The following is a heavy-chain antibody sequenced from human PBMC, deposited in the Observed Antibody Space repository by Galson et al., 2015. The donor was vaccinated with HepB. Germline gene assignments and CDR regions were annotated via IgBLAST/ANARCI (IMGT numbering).Heavy chain of an antibody. Sequence: SLRLSCAASGFTFSSYSMNWVRQAPGKGLEWVSSISSSSSYIYYADSVKGRFTISRDNAKNSLYLQMNSLRAEDTAVYYCARVNYYGSGSYSSAFDIWGQGTMVTVSS. CDR1: GFTFSSYS. CDR2: ISSSSSYI. D-gene: IGHD3-10*01. V-gene: IGHV3-21*01. J-gene: IGHJ3*02. CDR3: ARVNYYGSGSYSSAFDI.